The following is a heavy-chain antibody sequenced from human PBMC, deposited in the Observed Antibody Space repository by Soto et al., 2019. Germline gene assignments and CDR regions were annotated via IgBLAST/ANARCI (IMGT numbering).Heavy chain of an antibody. CDR1: GFTFSSYG. D-gene: IGHD6-19*01. Sequence: GGSLRLSCAASGFTFSSYGMHWVRQAPGKGLEWVAVISYDGSNKYYADSVKGRFTISRDNSKNTLYLQMNSLRAEDTAVYYCAKDSGRGSGWPRYYYYGMDGWGQGTTVTVSS. CDR3: AKDSGRGSGWPRYYYYGMDG. J-gene: IGHJ6*02. CDR2: ISYDGSNK. V-gene: IGHV3-30*18.